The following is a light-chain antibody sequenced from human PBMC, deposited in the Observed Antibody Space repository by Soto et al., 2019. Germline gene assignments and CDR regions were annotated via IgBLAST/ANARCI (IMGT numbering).Light chain of an antibody. Sequence: QSVLTQPRSVSGSPGQSVTFSCTGTSGDIGAYNYVSWYQFHPGKAPKMIIYDNNKRPSGIPDRFSGSKSGTSATLGITGLQTGDEADYYCGTWDSSLSAVVFGGGTKLTVL. V-gene: IGLV1-51*01. CDR1: SGDIGAYNY. CDR3: GTWDSSLSAVV. CDR2: DNN. J-gene: IGLJ2*01.